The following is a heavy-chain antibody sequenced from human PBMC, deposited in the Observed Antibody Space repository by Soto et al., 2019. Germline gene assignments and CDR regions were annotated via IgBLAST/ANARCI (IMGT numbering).Heavy chain of an antibody. CDR1: GGSISSGGYY. J-gene: IGHJ5*02. CDR2: IYYSGST. CDR3: ARDGVGQTSGPLIPNWFDP. V-gene: IGHV4-31*02. D-gene: IGHD3-10*01. Sequence: PSETLSLTCTVSGGSISSGGYYWSWSRQHPGKGVEGIGYIYYSGSTYYNPSLKSRVTISVDTSKNQFSLKLSSVTAADTAVYYCARDGVGQTSGPLIPNWFDPWGQGTLVTVSS.